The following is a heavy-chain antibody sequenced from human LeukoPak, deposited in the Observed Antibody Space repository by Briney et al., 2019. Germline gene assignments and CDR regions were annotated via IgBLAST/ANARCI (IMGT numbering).Heavy chain of an antibody. CDR2: MKQDGSEK. CDR3: ARDRGYYGSGWFDP. Sequence: GGSLRLSCAASGFTFSSYWMSWVRQAPGKGLEWVANMKQDGSEKYYVDSVKGRFTISRDNAKNSLYLQMNSLRAEDTAVYYCARDRGYYGSGWFDPWGQGTLVTVSS. CDR1: GFTFSSYW. V-gene: IGHV3-7*01. J-gene: IGHJ5*02. D-gene: IGHD3-10*01.